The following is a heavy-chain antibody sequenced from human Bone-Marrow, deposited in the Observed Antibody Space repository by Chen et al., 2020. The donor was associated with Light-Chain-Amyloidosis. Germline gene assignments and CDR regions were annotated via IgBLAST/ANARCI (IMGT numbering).Heavy chain of an antibody. Sequence: QLQLQESGPGLVKPSETLSLTCTISGGAIASRSYYWAWIRQPPGKGLEWVGSIFYSGSTYYRTSLERRVTISVDTSKNQFSLKLRSVTAADTAVYYCARVVADTKYYDISGYWTVDFWGQGTLVIVSA. CDR3: ARVVADTKYYDISGYWTVDF. V-gene: IGHV4-39*01. CDR2: IFYSGST. J-gene: IGHJ4*02. D-gene: IGHD3-22*01. CDR1: GGAIASRSYY.